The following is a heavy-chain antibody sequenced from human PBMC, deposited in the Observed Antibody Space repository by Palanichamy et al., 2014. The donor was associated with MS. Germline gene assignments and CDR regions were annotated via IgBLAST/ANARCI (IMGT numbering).Heavy chain of an antibody. CDR2: ISSTGTVM. Sequence: QVQLAESGGGLVKPGGSLRLSCAASGFTFRDYYMTWIRQAPGKGLEWVSYISSTGTVMYYADSVKGQFTISRDNAKNLLFLQMNSLRAEDTAVFYCASGTGSYSVGYYFDYWGQGTLVTVSS. J-gene: IGHJ4*02. V-gene: IGHV3-11*01. D-gene: IGHD1-26*01. CDR3: ASGTGSYSVGYYFDY. CDR1: GFTFRDYY.